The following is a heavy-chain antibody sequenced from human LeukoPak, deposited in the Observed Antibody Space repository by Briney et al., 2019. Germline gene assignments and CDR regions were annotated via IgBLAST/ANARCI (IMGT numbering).Heavy chain of an antibody. CDR2: INPYSGGT. CDR1: GYTFTDYH. Sequence: ASVKVSCKASGYTFTDYHIHWMRQAPGQGLEWMGRINPYSGGTHYSQEFQGRVTMTRDTSISTAYMEVSSLRSDDTALYYCANQQFASVRAFDYWGQGTLVTVSS. J-gene: IGHJ4*02. V-gene: IGHV1-2*06. CDR3: ANQQFASVRAFDY. D-gene: IGHD6-6*01.